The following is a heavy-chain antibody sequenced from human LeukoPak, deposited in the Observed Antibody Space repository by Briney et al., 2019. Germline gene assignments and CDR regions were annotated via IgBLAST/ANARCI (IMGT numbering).Heavy chain of an antibody. V-gene: IGHV1-18*01. CDR1: GYTFTSYG. CDR3: ARVGDSSGPYEYFQH. Sequence: ASVKLSCKASGYTFTSYGISWVRQAPGQGLEWMGWISAYNGNTNYAQKLQGRVTMTTDTSTSTAYMELRSLRSDDTAVYYCARVGDSSGPYEYFQHWGQGTLVTVSS. CDR2: ISAYNGNT. J-gene: IGHJ1*01. D-gene: IGHD6-19*01.